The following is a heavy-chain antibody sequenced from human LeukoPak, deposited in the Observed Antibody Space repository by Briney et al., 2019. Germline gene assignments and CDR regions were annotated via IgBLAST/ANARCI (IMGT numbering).Heavy chain of an antibody. CDR2: IIPIFGTA. Sequence: SVKASCKASGGTFSSYAISWVRQAPGQGLEWMGGIIPIFGTANYAQKFQGRVTITTDESTSTAYMELSSLRSEDTAVYYCARDPGQGIQPRLGGSDYYYYMDVWGKGTTVTVSS. J-gene: IGHJ6*03. CDR1: GGTFSSYA. V-gene: IGHV1-69*05. CDR3: ARDPGQGIQPRLGGSDYYYYMDV. D-gene: IGHD5-18*01.